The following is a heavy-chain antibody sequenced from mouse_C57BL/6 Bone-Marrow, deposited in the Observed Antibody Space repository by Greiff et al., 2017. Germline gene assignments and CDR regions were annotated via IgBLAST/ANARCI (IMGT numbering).Heavy chain of an antibody. CDR2: IYPSDSET. CDR1: GYSFTSYR. V-gene: IGHV1-61*01. D-gene: IGHD2-3*01. CDR3: ARSGWA. Sequence: QVQLQQPGPELVRPGSSVKLSCKASGYSFTSYRMDWVKQRPGQGLEWIGIIYPSDSETHYNQKFKAKATLTVDQSSSTAYLQLTNLTAEYSAVYFGARSGWAWGTGTTVTVSS. J-gene: IGHJ1*03.